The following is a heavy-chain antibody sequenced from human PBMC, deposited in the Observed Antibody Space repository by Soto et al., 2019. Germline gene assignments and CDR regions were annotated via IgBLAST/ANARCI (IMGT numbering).Heavy chain of an antibody. CDR1: GFGFSSYG. J-gene: IGHJ4*02. V-gene: IGHV3-30*03. D-gene: IGHD3-3*01. CDR3: AREGVFGLVKIIPPDY. CDR2: ISFDGSTQ. Sequence: VQLLESGGGVAQPGRSLRLSCRASGFGFSSYGMLWVSQAPGKGPEWVAFISFDGSTQYYADSVRGRFTISRDNSENTLYLQLDRLRVEDTAMYYCAREGVFGLVKIIPPDYWGQGAQVTVSA.